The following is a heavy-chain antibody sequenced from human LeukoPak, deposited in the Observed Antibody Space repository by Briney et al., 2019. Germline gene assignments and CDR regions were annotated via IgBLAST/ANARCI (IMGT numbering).Heavy chain of an antibody. CDR2: IKQDGGEI. Sequence: PGGSLRLSCAASGFTFSSYWMSWVRQAPGKGLEWGANIKQDGGEIYYVDSVKGRFTISRDNAKNSLSLQMNSLRAEDTAVYYCARAYSGSYPWIFDYWGQGTLVTVSS. V-gene: IGHV3-7*01. D-gene: IGHD1-26*01. CDR3: ARAYSGSYPWIFDY. CDR1: GFTFSSYW. J-gene: IGHJ4*02.